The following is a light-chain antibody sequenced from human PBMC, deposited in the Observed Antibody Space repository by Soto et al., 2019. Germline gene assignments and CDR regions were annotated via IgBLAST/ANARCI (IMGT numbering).Light chain of an antibody. CDR1: QSVSSSY. CDR3: QQDGSSHLT. Sequence: EIVLTQSPGTLSLSPGERATLSCRASQSVSSSYLAWYQQKPGQAPRLLIYGASSRATGIPDRFSGSGSGTDFTLTISRLEPEDVAVYYCQQDGSSHLTFGQGTNVEI. J-gene: IGKJ1*01. CDR2: GAS. V-gene: IGKV3-20*01.